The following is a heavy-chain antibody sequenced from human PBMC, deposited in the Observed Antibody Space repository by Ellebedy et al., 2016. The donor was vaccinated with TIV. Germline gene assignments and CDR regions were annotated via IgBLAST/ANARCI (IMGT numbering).Heavy chain of an antibody. CDR2: IKPDSGEI. CDR1: GFTLSSYW. CDR3: AKARMRLYDGLEV. V-gene: IGHV3-7*03. J-gene: IGHJ3*01. Sequence: PGGSLRLSCAASGFTLSSYWMNWVRQAPGKGLEWVANIKPDSGEINHAESVEGRFTISRDNAKSSLFLQMNGLRVEDTALYYCAKARMRLYDGLEVWGQGTMVTVS.